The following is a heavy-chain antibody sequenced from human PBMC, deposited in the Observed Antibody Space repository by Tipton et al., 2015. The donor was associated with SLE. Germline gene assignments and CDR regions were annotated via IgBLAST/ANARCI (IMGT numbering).Heavy chain of an antibody. CDR3: ARETGAFDI. Sequence: LRLSCTVSGGSISSYYWGWIRQPPGKGLEWIGRIYTTGSTNYNPSLKSRVTMSVDTSKNQFSLKLSSVTAADTAVYYCARETGAFDIWGQGTMVTVSS. J-gene: IGHJ3*02. V-gene: IGHV4-4*07. CDR1: GGSISSYY. CDR2: IYTTGST.